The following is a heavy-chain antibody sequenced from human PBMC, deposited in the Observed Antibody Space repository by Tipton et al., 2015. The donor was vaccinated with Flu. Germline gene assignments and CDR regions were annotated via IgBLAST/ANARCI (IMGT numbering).Heavy chain of an antibody. CDR2: IYTSGST. CDR3: ARVGSDNSALD. V-gene: IGHV4-61*02. Sequence: TLSLTCTVSGGSISSGSYYWSWIRQPAGKGLEWIGRIYTSGSTNYNPSLKSRVTISIDTSKNQFFLKSTFVTAADTATYYCARVGSDNSALDWGQGTPVTVSS. J-gene: IGHJ4*02. D-gene: IGHD4/OR15-4a*01. CDR1: GGSISSGSYY.